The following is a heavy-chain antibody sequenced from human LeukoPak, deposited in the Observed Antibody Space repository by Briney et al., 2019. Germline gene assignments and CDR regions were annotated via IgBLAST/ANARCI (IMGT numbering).Heavy chain of an antibody. V-gene: IGHV3-21*01. Sequence: PGGSLRLSCAASGFTVSSNCMSWVRQAPGKGLEWVSSISSSSSYIYYADSVKGRFTISRDNAKNSLYLQMNSLRAEDTAVYYCARGKGERGYSGYDFGFDYWGQGTLVTVSS. D-gene: IGHD5-12*01. CDR2: ISSSSSYI. J-gene: IGHJ4*02. CDR1: GFTVSSNC. CDR3: ARGKGERGYSGYDFGFDY.